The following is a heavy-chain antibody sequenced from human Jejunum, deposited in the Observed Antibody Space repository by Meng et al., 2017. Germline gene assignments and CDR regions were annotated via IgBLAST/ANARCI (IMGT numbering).Heavy chain of an antibody. Sequence: QLQESGPGLVKPSGTLSLTCTVSGGSISSTTTYWGWIRQPPGKTLEWIGSIYYSGSTHYNPSLKRRVFVSIDTSKDQFSLKLTSAAAADTAIYYCARNRTQGFFDIWSQGTLVTVSS. CDR1: GGSISSTTTY. V-gene: IGHV4-39*01. CDR2: IYYSGST. J-gene: IGHJ4*02. D-gene: IGHD1/OR15-1a*01. CDR3: ARNRTQGFFDI.